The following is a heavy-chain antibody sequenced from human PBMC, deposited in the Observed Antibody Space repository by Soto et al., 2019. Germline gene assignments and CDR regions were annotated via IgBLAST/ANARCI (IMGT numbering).Heavy chain of an antibody. V-gene: IGHV3-21*01. CDR1: GFTFSSYS. CDR3: ASSYYYDSSGYSYFDY. CDR2: ISSSSSYI. J-gene: IGHJ4*02. D-gene: IGHD3-22*01. Sequence: GGSLRLSCAASGFTFSSYSMNWVRQAPGKGLEWVSSISSSSSYIYYADSVKGRFTISRGNAKNSLYLQMNSLRAEDTAVYYCASSYYYDSSGYSYFDYWGQGTLVTVSS.